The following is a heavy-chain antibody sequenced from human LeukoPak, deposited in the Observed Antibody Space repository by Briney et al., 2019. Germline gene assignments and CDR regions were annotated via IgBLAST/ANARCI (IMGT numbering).Heavy chain of an antibody. Sequence: GGSLRLSCAASGFTFSSYSMKWVRQAPGKGLEWVSYISSSSSTIYYADSVKGRFTISRDNAKNSLYLELNSLRAEDTAVYYCPRESRDRTGYLDYFDYWGQGTLVTVSS. CDR3: PRESRDRTGYLDYFDY. CDR2: ISSSSSTI. CDR1: GFTFSSYS. D-gene: IGHD3-22*01. V-gene: IGHV3-48*04. J-gene: IGHJ4*02.